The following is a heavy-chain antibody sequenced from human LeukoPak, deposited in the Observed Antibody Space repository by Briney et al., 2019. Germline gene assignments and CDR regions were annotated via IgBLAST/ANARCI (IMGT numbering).Heavy chain of an antibody. CDR2: IWYDGSNK. V-gene: IGHV3-33*06. J-gene: IGHJ3*02. CDR3: AKSTLNYYDSSGHDAFDI. D-gene: IGHD3-22*01. CDR1: GFTFSSYG. Sequence: QPGGSLRLSCAASGFTFSSYGMHWVRQAPGKGLEWVAVIWYDGSNKYYADSVKGRFTISRDNSKNTLYPQMNSLRAEDTAVYYCAKSTLNYYDSSGHDAFDIWGQGTMVTVSS.